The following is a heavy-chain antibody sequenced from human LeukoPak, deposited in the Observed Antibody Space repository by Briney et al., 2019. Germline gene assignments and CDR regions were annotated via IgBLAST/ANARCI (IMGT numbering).Heavy chain of an antibody. CDR1: GFTFSSYA. V-gene: IGHV3-23*01. J-gene: IGHJ6*02. CDR3: ARSGGRTSIAVAGTDYYYGMDV. Sequence: GGSLRLSCTAIGFTFSSYAMNWVRQAPGKGLEWVSAISGTGSNTYYADSVKGRFTISRDNSKNTLYLQLNSLRAEDTAIYYCARSGGRTSIAVAGTDYYYGMDVWGQGTTVTVSS. D-gene: IGHD6-19*01. CDR2: ISGTGSNT.